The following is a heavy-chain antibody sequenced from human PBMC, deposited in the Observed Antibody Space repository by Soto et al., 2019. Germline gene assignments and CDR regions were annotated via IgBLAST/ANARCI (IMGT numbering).Heavy chain of an antibody. D-gene: IGHD2-2*02. Sequence: ASVKVSFKVSGYTLTELSMHWVRQAPGKGLEWMGGFDPEDGETIYAQKFQGRVTMTEDTSTDTAYMELSSLRSEDTAVYYCATGDCSSTSCYILPAAKKHYYYYGMDVWGQGTTVTVSS. J-gene: IGHJ6*02. CDR2: FDPEDGET. CDR1: GYTLTELS. CDR3: ATGDCSSTSCYILPAAKKHYYYYGMDV. V-gene: IGHV1-24*01.